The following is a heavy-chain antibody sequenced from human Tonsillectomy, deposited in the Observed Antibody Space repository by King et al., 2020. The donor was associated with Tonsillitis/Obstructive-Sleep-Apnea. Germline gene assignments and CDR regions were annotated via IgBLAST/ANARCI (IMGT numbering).Heavy chain of an antibody. D-gene: IGHD6-13*01. CDR2: INPNSGDT. CDR3: ARDVWYHMALPRYGMDV. CDR1: GYTFTDYY. J-gene: IGHJ6*02. V-gene: IGHV1-2*02. Sequence: VQLVESGAEVKKPGASVKVSCKASGYTFTDYYMHWVRQAPGQRLGWMGWINPNSGDTKYAQKFQGRVTMTRDTSISTANMELSRLRYDGTDVYYCARDVWYHMALPRYGMDVWGQGTTVTVSS.